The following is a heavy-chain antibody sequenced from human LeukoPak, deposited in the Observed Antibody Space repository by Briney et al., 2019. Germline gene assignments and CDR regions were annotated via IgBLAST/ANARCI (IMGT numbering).Heavy chain of an antibody. J-gene: IGHJ4*02. CDR1: GFTFSSYG. V-gene: IGHV3-30*03. Sequence: GGSLRLSCAASGFTFSSYGTHWVRQAPGKGLEWVGVISYDGSDEYYTDSVKGRFTISRDNSKNTVYLQMNSLRADDTAVYYCARDFTPEWFDIHWGQGTLVTVS. D-gene: IGHD3-3*01. CDR2: ISYDGSDE. CDR3: ARDFTPEWFDIH.